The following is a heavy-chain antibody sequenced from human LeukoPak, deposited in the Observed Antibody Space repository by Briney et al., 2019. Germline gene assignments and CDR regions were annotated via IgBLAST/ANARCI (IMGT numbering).Heavy chain of an antibody. CDR3: AKGNWNDD. CDR2: ISGSGDST. J-gene: IGHJ5*02. CDR1: GCTFSIYD. Sequence: PGGSLRLSCAASGCTFSIYDMTWVRQAPGKGLEWVSVISGSGDSTYYADSVKGRFTTSRDNSKNTLYLQMNSLRADDTAVYYCAKGNWNDDWGQGTLVIVSS. V-gene: IGHV3-23*01.